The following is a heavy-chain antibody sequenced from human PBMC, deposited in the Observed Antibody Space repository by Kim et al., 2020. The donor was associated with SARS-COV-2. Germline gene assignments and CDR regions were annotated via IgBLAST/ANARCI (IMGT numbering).Heavy chain of an antibody. V-gene: IGHV4-39*01. D-gene: IGHD2-21*02. Sequence: LKSRVTISVDTSKNQFSLKLSSVTAADTAVYYCATGRDLAYCGGDCYSGDWGQGTLVTVSS. J-gene: IGHJ4*02. CDR3: ATGRDLAYCGGDCYSGD.